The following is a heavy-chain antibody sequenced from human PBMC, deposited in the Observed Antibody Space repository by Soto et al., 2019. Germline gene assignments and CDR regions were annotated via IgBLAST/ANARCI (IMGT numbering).Heavy chain of an antibody. CDR2: IGAYNGNT. CDR1: GYTFTSYG. J-gene: IGHJ6*02. CDR3: ARERPPPVPATAISFVYYYYYGMDV. D-gene: IGHD2-21*02. Sequence: ASVKVSCKASGYTFTSYGISWVRQAPGQGLEWMGWIGAYNGNTNYAQKLQGRVTMTTDTSTSTAYMELRSLRSDDTAVYYCARERPPPVPATAISFVYYYYYGMDVWGQGTTVTVS. V-gene: IGHV1-18*04.